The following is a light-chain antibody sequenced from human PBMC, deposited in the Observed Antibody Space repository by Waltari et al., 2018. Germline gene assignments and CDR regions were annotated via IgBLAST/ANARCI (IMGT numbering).Light chain of an antibody. CDR1: ESVRRA. V-gene: IGKV3-20*01. CDR3: QHNVRLPVT. CDR2: DSS. J-gene: IGKJ1*01. Sequence: EVVLTQSPGTLSLSPGESATLSCRTSESVRRALIWYQQKPGQAPRLLIYDSSTRATGVPDRFSGSGFGTDFSLTISRLEPEDFAVYYCQHNVRLPVTFCQGTRVEIK.